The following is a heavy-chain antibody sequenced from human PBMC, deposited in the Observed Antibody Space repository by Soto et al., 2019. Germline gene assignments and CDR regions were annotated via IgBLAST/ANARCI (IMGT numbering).Heavy chain of an antibody. CDR1: GGSISSGGYY. J-gene: IGHJ5*02. Sequence: PSETLSLTCTVSGGSISSGGYYWSWIRQHPGKGLEWIGYIYYSGSTYYNPSLKSRVTISVDTSKNQFSLKLSSVTAADTAVYYCARFFDGGNSNWFDPWGQGTLVTVSS. CDR3: ARFFDGGNSNWFDP. V-gene: IGHV4-31*03. CDR2: IYYSGST. D-gene: IGHD2-21*02.